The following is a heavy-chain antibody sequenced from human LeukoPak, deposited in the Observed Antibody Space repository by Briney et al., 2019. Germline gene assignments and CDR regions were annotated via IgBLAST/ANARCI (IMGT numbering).Heavy chain of an antibody. J-gene: IGHJ4*02. CDR3: ATDFRGGIKGYYAL. D-gene: IGHD3-10*01. CDR1: GFTFTSST. V-gene: IGHV1-58*01. CDR2: TVVGSGNT. Sequence: SVKVSCKASGFTFTSSTVQWMRQARGQRLDWIGWTVVGSGNTKYAQKFQERVTITRDMSTSTAYMELSSLRSEDAAVYYCATDFRGGIKGYYALWGQGTLVTVSS.